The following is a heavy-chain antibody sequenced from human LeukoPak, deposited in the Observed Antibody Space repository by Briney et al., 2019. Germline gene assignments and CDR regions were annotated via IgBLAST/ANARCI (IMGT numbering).Heavy chain of an antibody. J-gene: IGHJ6*02. Sequence: PGGSLRLSRAASGFTFSNYGMSWVRQAPGKGLEWVTTISGSGGTTYYADSVKGRFTISRDNSKNTLYLQMNSLRAEDTATYYCAKDLLVDVWGQGTTVTVSS. CDR3: AKDLLVDV. CDR2: ISGSGGTT. V-gene: IGHV3-23*01. CDR1: GFTFSNYG.